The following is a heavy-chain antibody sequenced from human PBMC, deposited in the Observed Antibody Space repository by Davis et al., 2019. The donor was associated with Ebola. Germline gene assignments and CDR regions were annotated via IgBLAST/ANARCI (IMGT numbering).Heavy chain of an antibody. CDR2: INHSGST. J-gene: IGHJ5*02. Sequence: MPSETLSLTCAVYGGSFSGYYWSWIRQPPGKGLEWIGEINHSGSTNYNPSLKSRVTISVDTSKNQFSLKLSSVTAADTAVYYCARLLIQGWFDPWGQGTLVTASS. D-gene: IGHD1-26*01. V-gene: IGHV4-34*01. CDR1: GGSFSGYY. CDR3: ARLLIQGWFDP.